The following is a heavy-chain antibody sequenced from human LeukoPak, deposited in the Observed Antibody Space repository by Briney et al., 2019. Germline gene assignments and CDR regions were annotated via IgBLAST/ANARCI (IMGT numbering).Heavy chain of an antibody. J-gene: IGHJ4*02. V-gene: IGHV3-30*03. CDR2: ISYDGSNK. CDR1: GFTFSSYG. Sequence: PGGSLRLSCAASGFTFSSYGMHWVRQAPGKGLEWVAVISYDGSNKYYADSVKGRFTISRDNSKNTLYLQMNSLRAEDTAVYYCARARGGYSYGSYFDYWGQGTLVTVSS. D-gene: IGHD5-18*01. CDR3: ARARGGYSYGSYFDY.